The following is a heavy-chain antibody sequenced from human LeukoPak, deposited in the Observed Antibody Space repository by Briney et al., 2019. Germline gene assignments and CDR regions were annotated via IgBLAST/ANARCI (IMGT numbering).Heavy chain of an antibody. CDR2: IYSSGST. Sequence: SETLSLTCTVSGGSISSYHWSWIRQPPGKGLEWIGYIYSSGSTSYNPSLKSRVAISVDTSENQFSLKLSSVTAADTAVYYCARRISGGSSDYWGQGTLVTVSS. CDR3: ARRISGGSSDY. J-gene: IGHJ4*02. D-gene: IGHD2-15*01. CDR1: GGSISSYH. V-gene: IGHV4-59*08.